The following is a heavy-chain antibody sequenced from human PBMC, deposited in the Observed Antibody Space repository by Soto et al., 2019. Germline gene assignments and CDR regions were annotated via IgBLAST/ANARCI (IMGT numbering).Heavy chain of an antibody. Sequence: QLQLQESGSGLVKPSQTLSLTCAVSGGSISSGGYSWSWIRQPPGTGLESIGYIYHSGSSYYTPSLNSPFTISVDSSKNHVSLKLSSVTAADTAVYYWARGMPTVTTFDYWGQGTLVTVSS. D-gene: IGHD4-17*01. CDR2: IYHSGSS. J-gene: IGHJ4*02. CDR1: GGSISSGGYS. CDR3: ARGMPTVTTFDY. V-gene: IGHV4-30-2*01.